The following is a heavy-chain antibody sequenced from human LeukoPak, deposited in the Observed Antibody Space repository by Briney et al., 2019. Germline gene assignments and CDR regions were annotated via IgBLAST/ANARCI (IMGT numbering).Heavy chain of an antibody. J-gene: IGHJ4*02. D-gene: IGHD6-13*01. CDR1: GGTFSSYA. Sequence: SVKVSCKASGGTFSSYAISWVRQAPGQGLEWMGGIIPIFGTVNYAQKFQGRVTITADESTSTAYMELSSLRSEDTAVYYCARGSSSWYVGFDYWGQGTLVTVSS. V-gene: IGHV1-69*13. CDR2: IIPIFGTV. CDR3: ARGSSSWYVGFDY.